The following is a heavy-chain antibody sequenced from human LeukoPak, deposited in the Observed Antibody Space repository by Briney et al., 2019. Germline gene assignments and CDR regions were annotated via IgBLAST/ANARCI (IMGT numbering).Heavy chain of an antibody. Sequence: SGPTLVNPTQTLTLTCTFSGFSLSTSGMCVSWIRQPPGKALEWLALIDWDDDKYYSTSLKTRLTISKDTSKNQVVLTMTNMDPVDTATYYCARMYYDILTGYWWFDPWGQGTLVTVSS. CDR3: ARMYYDILTGYWWFDP. J-gene: IGHJ5*02. CDR2: IDWDDDK. CDR1: GFSLSTSGMC. D-gene: IGHD3-9*01. V-gene: IGHV2-70*01.